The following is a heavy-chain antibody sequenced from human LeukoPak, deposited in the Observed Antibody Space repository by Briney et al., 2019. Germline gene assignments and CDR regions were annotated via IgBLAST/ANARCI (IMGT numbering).Heavy chain of an antibody. J-gene: IGHJ6*02. D-gene: IGHD2-15*01. CDR3: ARRSHCTGGTCYPV. CDR1: GGSFSGYY. CDR2: IYYDGST. Sequence: PSETLSLTCAVYGGSFSGYYWSWIRQPPGKGLEWVGSIYYDGSTYYNPSLRSRVTISQDTSKNQFSLKVSSVTAADTAVYHCARRSHCTGGTCYPVWGQGTTVTVSS. V-gene: IGHV4-34*01.